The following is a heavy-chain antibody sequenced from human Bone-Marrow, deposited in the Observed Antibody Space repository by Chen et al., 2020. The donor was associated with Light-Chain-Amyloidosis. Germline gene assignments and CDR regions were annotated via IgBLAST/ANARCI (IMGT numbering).Heavy chain of an antibody. CDR1: GYTFPNYW. CDR2: IYPDDSDA. D-gene: IGHD5-12*01. CDR3: ASLKDGYNFDY. V-gene: IGHV5-51*01. Sequence: EVQLEQSGPEVKKPGESLKISCKGSGYTFPNYWIGWVRQMPGKGLEWMGVIYPDDSDAKYSPSFEGQVAISADKSITTAYLQWRSLKASDTAMYYCASLKDGYNFDYWGQGTLVTVAS. J-gene: IGHJ4*02.